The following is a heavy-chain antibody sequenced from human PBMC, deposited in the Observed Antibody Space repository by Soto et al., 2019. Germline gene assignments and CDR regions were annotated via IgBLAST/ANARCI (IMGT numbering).Heavy chain of an antibody. CDR3: ARAGDVVLLWFGRYGMDV. Sequence: ASETLSLTCTVSGGSISSYYWSWIRQPPGKGLEWIGCIYYSGSTNYNPSLKSRVTISVDTSKNQFSLKLSSVTAADTAVYYCARAGDVVLLWFGRYGMDVWGQGTTVTVSS. CDR1: GGSISSYY. CDR2: IYYSGST. D-gene: IGHD3-10*01. J-gene: IGHJ6*02. V-gene: IGHV4-59*01.